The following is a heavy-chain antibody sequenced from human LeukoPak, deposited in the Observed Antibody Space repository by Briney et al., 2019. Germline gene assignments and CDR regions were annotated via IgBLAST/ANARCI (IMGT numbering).Heavy chain of an antibody. V-gene: IGHV4-34*01. CDR2: INHSGST. CDR3: ARVHPKYYDILTDYHTTEGTTGHFDY. Sequence: SETPSLTCAVYGGSFSGYYWSWIRQPPGKGLEWIGEINHSGSTNYNPSLKSRVTISVDTSKNQFSLKLSSVTAADTAVYYCARVHPKYYDILTDYHTTEGTTGHFDYWGQGTLVTVSS. D-gene: IGHD3-9*01. J-gene: IGHJ4*02. CDR1: GGSFSGYY.